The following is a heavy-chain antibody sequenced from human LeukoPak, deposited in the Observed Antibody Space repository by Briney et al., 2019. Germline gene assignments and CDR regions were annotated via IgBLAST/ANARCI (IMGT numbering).Heavy chain of an antibody. CDR2: INHSGST. V-gene: IGHV4-34*01. D-gene: IGHD6-13*01. J-gene: IGHJ6*02. CDR1: GGSFSGYY. CDR3: ARSVAAAGRYYYYGMDV. Sequence: SETLSLTCAVYGGSFSGYYWSWIRQPPGKGLEWIGEINHSGSTNYNPSLKSRVTISVDTSKNQFSLKLSSVTAADTAVYYCARSVAAAGRYYYYGMDVWGQGTTVTVSS.